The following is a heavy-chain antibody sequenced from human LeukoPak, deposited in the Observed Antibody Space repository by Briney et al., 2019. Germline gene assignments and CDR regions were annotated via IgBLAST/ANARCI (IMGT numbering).Heavy chain of an antibody. D-gene: IGHD2-2*01. CDR3: AKLGTSHMWGSVAFDI. CDR2: ISGSGGST. V-gene: IGHV3-23*01. J-gene: IGHJ3*02. Sequence: GGSLRLSCAASGFTFSSYAMSWVRQAPGKGLEWVSAISGSGGSTYYADSVKGRFTISRDNSKNTLYLQMNSLRAEDTAVYYCAKLGTSHMWGSVAFDIWGQGTMVTVSS. CDR1: GFTFSSYA.